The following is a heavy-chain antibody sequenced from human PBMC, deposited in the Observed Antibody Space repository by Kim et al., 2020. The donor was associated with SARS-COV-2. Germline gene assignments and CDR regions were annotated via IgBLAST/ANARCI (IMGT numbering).Heavy chain of an antibody. CDR2: SGST. J-gene: IGHJ4*02. CDR3: ARGGHIRY. V-gene: IGHV4-34*01. D-gene: IGHD2-21*01. Sequence: SGSTNCNPTHKMRATISVDTTKNQFSQKQSSVTAADTAVYYCARGGHIRYWGQGTLVTVSS.